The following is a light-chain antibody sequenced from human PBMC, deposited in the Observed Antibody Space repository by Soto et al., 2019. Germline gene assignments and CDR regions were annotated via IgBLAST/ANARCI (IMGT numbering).Light chain of an antibody. V-gene: IGLV2-18*02. J-gene: IGLJ1*01. CDR3: SSYTSSSTLV. Sequence: QSALTQPPSVSGSPGQSVTISCTGTSSDVGSYNRVSWYQQPPGTAPKLMIYEVSNRPSGVPDRFSGSKSGNTASLTISGLQAEDEADYYCSSYTSSSTLVFGTGTRSPS. CDR2: EVS. CDR1: SSDVGSYNR.